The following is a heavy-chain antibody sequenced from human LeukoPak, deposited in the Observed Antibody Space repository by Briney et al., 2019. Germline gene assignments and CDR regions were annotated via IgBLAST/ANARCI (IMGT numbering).Heavy chain of an antibody. J-gene: IGHJ4*02. CDR1: GFTFSSYG. D-gene: IGHD3-3*01. CDR2: IRYDGSNK. Sequence: GGSLRLSCAASGFTFSSYGMHWVRQAPGKGLEWVAFIRYDGSNKYYADSVKGRFTISRDNSKNTLYLQMNSLRAEDTAVYYCAKGRGFWSGEDYFDYWGQGTLVTVSS. CDR3: AKGRGFWSGEDYFDY. V-gene: IGHV3-30*02.